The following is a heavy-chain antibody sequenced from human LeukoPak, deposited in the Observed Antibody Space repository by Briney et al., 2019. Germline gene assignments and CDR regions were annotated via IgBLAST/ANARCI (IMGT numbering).Heavy chain of an antibody. CDR2: ISGSGGST. CDR1: GFTFSSYA. D-gene: IGHD4-17*01. Sequence: PGGSLRLSCAASGFTFSSYAMSWVRQAPGKGLEWVSAISGSGGSTYYADSVRGRFTISRDNSKNTLYLQMNSLRAEDTAVYYCAKDGGSYGDYDYPFDWYFDLWGRGTLVTVSS. CDR3: AKDGGSYGDYDYPFDWYFDL. J-gene: IGHJ2*01. V-gene: IGHV3-23*01.